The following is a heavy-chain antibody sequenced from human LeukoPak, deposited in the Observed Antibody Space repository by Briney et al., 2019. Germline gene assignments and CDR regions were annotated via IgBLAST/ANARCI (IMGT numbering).Heavy chain of an antibody. CDR1: GFTSDDYA. J-gene: IGHJ4*02. CDR3: ARAGQHGNTAGRLYYFDY. V-gene: IGHV3-33*01. D-gene: IGHD1-14*01. CDR2: ISYDGTNI. Sequence: GGSLRLSCAASGFTSDDYAMIWVRQAPGKGLEWVSLISYDGTNIYYADSVKGRFTISRDHAKNSLYLEINSLRAEDTALYYCARAGQHGNTAGRLYYFDYWGQGTVVTVSS.